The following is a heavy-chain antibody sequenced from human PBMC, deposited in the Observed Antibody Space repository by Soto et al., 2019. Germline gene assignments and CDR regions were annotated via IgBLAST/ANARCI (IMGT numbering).Heavy chain of an antibody. Sequence: GGSLRLSCAASGFTFSSYAMRWVRNEPRRSHEGFSAMNGRKASTCYAYSVKGRFTISRDNSKNTLCLQMNILRAEDTAVYDCAKYIYLWGFDPWGQGTLVTVSS. V-gene: IGHV3-23*01. D-gene: IGHD3-9*01. CDR2: MNGRKAST. CDR1: GFTFSSYA. CDR3: AKYIYLWGFDP. J-gene: IGHJ5*02.